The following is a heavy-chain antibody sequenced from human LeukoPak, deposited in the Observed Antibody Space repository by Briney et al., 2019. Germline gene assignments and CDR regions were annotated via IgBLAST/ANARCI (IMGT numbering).Heavy chain of an antibody. Sequence: GGSLRLSCAASGFTFSSYSMNWVRQAPGKGLEWVANIKEDGSEKYYVDSVNGRFTISRDNAKNSLYLQMNSLRAEDTAVYYCARDRGVVGQFDPWGQGTLVTVSS. CDR3: ARDRGVVGQFDP. J-gene: IGHJ5*02. CDR1: GFTFSSYS. V-gene: IGHV3-7*04. D-gene: IGHD2-15*01. CDR2: IKEDGSEK.